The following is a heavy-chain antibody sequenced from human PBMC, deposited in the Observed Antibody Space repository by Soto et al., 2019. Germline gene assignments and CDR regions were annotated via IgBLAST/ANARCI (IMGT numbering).Heavy chain of an antibody. D-gene: IGHD3-10*01. J-gene: IGHJ4*02. CDR1: GFTFSSYW. CDR2: IKPDGSEK. V-gene: IGHV3-7*04. CDR3: VRDAHRGGDFDY. Sequence: EVQLVESGGGLVQPGGSLRLSCAASGFTFSSYWMVWVRQAPGKGLEWVANIKPDGSEKYYVDSVKGRFTISRDNARKSLYLQMNSLRAEDTAVYYCVRDAHRGGDFDYWGQVTLVTVSS.